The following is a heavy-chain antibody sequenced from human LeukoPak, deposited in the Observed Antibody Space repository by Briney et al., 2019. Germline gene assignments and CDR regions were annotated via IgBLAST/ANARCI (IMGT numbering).Heavy chain of an antibody. Sequence: GGSLRLSCAASGFTFSGFSMSWVRQSPTKGLEWVANIKQDGSERYYVDSVKGRFTISRDNSKNTLYLQMNSLRAEDTALYFCAKKAQYNGNYPLDYWGQGTLVTVSS. J-gene: IGHJ4*02. CDR1: GFTFSGFS. V-gene: IGHV3-7*03. CDR3: AKKAQYNGNYPLDY. CDR2: IKQDGSER. D-gene: IGHD1-26*01.